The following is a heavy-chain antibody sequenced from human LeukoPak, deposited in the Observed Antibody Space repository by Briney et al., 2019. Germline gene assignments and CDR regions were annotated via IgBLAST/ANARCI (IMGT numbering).Heavy chain of an antibody. V-gene: IGHV1-2*02. Sequence: ASVKVSCKGSGYTFTGYYMHWVRQAPGQGLEWMGWINPNSGGTNYAQKFQGRVTMTRDTSISTAYMELSRLRSDDTAVYYCARDRGYCSGGSCYSGQSGAFDIWGQGTMVTVSS. CDR1: GYTFTGYY. CDR3: ARDRGYCSGGSCYSGQSGAFDI. CDR2: INPNSGGT. J-gene: IGHJ3*02. D-gene: IGHD2-15*01.